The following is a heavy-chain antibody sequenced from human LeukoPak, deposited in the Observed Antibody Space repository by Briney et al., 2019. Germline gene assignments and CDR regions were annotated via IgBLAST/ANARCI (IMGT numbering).Heavy chain of an antibody. CDR1: GFIFSNYA. D-gene: IGHD5-24*01. Sequence: GGSLRLSCAVSGFIFSNYAMSWVRQAPGKGLEWVSSISGSGDATKYADSVMGRFTISRDNSKNTLSLQMNSLRAEDTAVYYCAKSDCSSDGCKLLNYWGQGTLVTASS. V-gene: IGHV3-23*01. J-gene: IGHJ4*02. CDR3: AKSDCSSDGCKLLNY. CDR2: ISGSGDAT.